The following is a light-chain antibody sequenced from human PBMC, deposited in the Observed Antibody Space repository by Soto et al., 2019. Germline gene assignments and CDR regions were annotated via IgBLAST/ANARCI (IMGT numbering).Light chain of an antibody. CDR1: QSVSSS. CDR2: GAS. Sequence: EIVVTQSPATLSVSPGERVTLSCRASQSVSSSLAWYQQKPGQAPRLLMYGASSRATGIPDRFSGTGSGTDFTLTISRLEPEDFAVYYCQQYGSSPYTFGLGTKVDIK. CDR3: QQYGSSPYT. V-gene: IGKV3-20*01. J-gene: IGKJ2*01.